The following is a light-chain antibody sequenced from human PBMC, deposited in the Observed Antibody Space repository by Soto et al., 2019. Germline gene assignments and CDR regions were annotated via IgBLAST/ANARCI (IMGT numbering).Light chain of an antibody. J-gene: IGKJ4*01. Sequence: ETVMTQSPATLSVSPGERATLSCRASQSVSSNLAWYQQRPGQAPRLLIYGASTRAAGIPARFSGSGSGTEFTLTISSLQSEAFAVYYCQQYNNWPLTFRGGTKVEIK. CDR3: QQYNNWPLT. CDR2: GAS. CDR1: QSVSSN. V-gene: IGKV3-15*01.